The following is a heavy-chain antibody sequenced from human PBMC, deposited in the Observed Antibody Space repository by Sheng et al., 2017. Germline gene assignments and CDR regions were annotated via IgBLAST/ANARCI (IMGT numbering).Heavy chain of an antibody. CDR1: GYSISSGYY. CDR3: ARSLNWWLDP. Sequence: QVQLKESGPGLVKPSETLSLTCTVSGYSISSGYYWGWIRQPPGKGLQWIGSVYYRGDTYNNPSLKSRVTMSVDTSKNQFSLKLSSVTAADTAVYYCARSLNWWLDPWAREPSSPSPQ. J-gene: IGHJ5*02. V-gene: IGHV4-38-2*02. CDR2: VYYRGDT. D-gene: IGHD1-1*01.